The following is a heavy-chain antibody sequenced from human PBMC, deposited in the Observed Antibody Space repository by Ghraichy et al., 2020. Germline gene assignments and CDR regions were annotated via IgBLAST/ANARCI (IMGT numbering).Heavy chain of an antibody. CDR2: ISRSSSAI. CDR1: GFTFSSYS. J-gene: IGHJ4*02. D-gene: IGHD3-16*01. Sequence: GGSLRLSCAASGFTFSSYSMHWVRRAPGKGLEWVSYISRSSSAIYYADSVKGRFTISRDNAKNSLFLQMNSLRDEDTAMYYCARDPVGGTQKYYIDYWGQGSLVTVSS. V-gene: IGHV3-48*02. CDR3: ARDPVGGTQKYYIDY.